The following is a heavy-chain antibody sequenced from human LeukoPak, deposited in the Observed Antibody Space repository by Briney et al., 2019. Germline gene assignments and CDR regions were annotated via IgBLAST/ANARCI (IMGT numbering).Heavy chain of an antibody. CDR2: IRGAGATT. V-gene: IGHV3-23*01. CDR1: GFIFNNYA. J-gene: IGHJ4*02. Sequence: PGGSLRLSCAASGFIFNNYAMSWVRQAPGKGLEWVSSIRGAGATTYYAGSVKGRFAISRDNSKNTLYLQMSSLRAEDTAVYFCAKDQRFGDLDDYRGQGTLVTVSS. D-gene: IGHD3-10*01. CDR3: AKDQRFGDLDDY.